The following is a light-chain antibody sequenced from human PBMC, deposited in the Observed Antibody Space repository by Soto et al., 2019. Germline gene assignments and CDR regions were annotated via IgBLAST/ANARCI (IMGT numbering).Light chain of an antibody. CDR1: QSVSSY. CDR3: QQRSNWPSP. CDR2: DAS. V-gene: IGKV3-11*01. J-gene: IGKJ4*01. Sequence: EIVLTQSPATLSLSPGERATLSCRASQSVSSYLAWYQQKPGQAPRLLIYDASNRATGIPARFSGSGSGTDFTLTISSLEPEDFAVYYCQQRSNWPSPFGVGTKVEIK.